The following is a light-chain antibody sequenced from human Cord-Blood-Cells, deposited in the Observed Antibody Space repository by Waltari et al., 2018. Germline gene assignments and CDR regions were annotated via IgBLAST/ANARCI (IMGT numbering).Light chain of an antibody. CDR1: QSVSSY. CDR3: QQRSNWL. Sequence: EIVLTQSPATLSLSPGERATLSCRASQSVSSYLAWYQQKPGQAPRLLIYDASNRATGIPARFSGSVSWTDFTLTISSLEPEDFAVYYCQQRSNWLFGQGTRLEIK. V-gene: IGKV3-11*01. J-gene: IGKJ5*01. CDR2: DAS.